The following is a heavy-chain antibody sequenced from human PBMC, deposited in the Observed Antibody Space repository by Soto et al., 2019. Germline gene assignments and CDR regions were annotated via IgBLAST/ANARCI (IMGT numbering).Heavy chain of an antibody. CDR1: GASVSEKTFD. Sequence: PETLSLTCSVSGASVSEKTFDWGWLRQSTGKGLEWIGYIYYSGTTNYNPSPKGSFTISVDTYKNQFSLRMNSVTAADTALYYCARTTAVPNTLRSRYYLDYWGQG. D-gene: IGHD4-17*01. V-gene: IGHV4-61*01. CDR3: ARTTAVPNTLRSRYYLDY. J-gene: IGHJ4*02. CDR2: IYYSGTT.